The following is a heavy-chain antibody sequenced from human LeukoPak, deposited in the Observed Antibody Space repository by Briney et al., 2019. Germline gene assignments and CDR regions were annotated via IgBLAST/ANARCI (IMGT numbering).Heavy chain of an antibody. CDR2: IKQDGSEK. J-gene: IGHJ4*02. V-gene: IGHV3-7*01. CDR1: GFTFSSYW. CDR3: ARAPLVRGLIPSFDY. D-gene: IGHD3-10*01. Sequence: AGGSLRLSCAASGFTFSSYWMSWVRQAPGKGLEWVANIKQDGSEKYYVDSVKGRFTISRDNSKNTLYLQISSLKAEDTAVYYCARAPLVRGLIPSFDYWGQGTLVTVSS.